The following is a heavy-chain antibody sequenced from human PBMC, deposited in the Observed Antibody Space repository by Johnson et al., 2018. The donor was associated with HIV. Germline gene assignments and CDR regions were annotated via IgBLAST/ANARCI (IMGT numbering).Heavy chain of an antibody. CDR1: GFTFSSYG. CDR3: AKDNRQWLAYAFDI. J-gene: IGHJ3*02. V-gene: IGHV3-30*02. D-gene: IGHD6-19*01. Sequence: LSCAASGFTFSSYGMHWVRQAPGKGLEWVAFIRYDGSNKYYADSVKGRFTISRDNSKNTLYLQMNSLRAEDTAVYYCAKDNRQWLAYAFDIWGQGTMVTVSS. CDR2: IRYDGSNK.